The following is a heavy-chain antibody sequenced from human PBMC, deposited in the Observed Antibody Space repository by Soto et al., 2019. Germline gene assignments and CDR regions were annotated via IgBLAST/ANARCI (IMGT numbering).Heavy chain of an antibody. D-gene: IGHD3-10*01. Sequence: EVQLVESGGGLIQPGGSLRLSCAVSGFTVSNNYMSWVRQAPGKGLEGVSVIYSGGYTAYGDSVKGRFTISRDNSKNTIFLQRNALGAHAPAVFFWATQPGGGGYWGQGTLVTVSS. V-gene: IGHV3-53*01. CDR1: GFTVSNNY. J-gene: IGHJ4*02. CDR2: IYSGGYT. CDR3: ATQPGGGGY.